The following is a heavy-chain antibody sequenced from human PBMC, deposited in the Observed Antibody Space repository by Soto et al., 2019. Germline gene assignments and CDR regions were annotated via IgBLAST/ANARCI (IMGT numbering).Heavy chain of an antibody. J-gene: IGHJ4*02. D-gene: IGHD3-10*01. CDR1: GYTFDPYG. CDR3: VRDVSVSSGSFGGY. Sequence: QVQLVQSGAEVKKPGASVRVSCKASGYTFDPYGLNWVRQAPGQGLEWMGWISTHTGNTDYPQRFQGRVTMTTDKSTCTAFLDLRSLTSDDTAVYYCVRDVSVSSGSFGGYWGQGTLVSVSA. V-gene: IGHV1-18*01. CDR2: ISTHTGNT.